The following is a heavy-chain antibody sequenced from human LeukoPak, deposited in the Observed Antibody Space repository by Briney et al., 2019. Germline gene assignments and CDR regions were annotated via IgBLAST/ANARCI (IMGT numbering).Heavy chain of an antibody. D-gene: IGHD6-19*01. CDR2: INSDGSST. Sequence: GGSLRLSCAASGFTFSNYWMHWVRQAPGKGLVWVSRINSDGSSTTYADSVKGQFTISRDNAKNTLYLQMDSLRAEDTAIYYCAGGGYSSGWRPYYFDYWGQGTLVTVSS. V-gene: IGHV3-74*01. J-gene: IGHJ4*02. CDR3: AGGGYSSGWRPYYFDY. CDR1: GFTFSNYW.